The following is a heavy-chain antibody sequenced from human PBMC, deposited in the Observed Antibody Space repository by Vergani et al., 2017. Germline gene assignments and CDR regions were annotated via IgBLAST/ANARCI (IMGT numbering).Heavy chain of an antibody. CDR1: GGSISSYY. V-gene: IGHV4-4*07. Sequence: QVQLQESGPGLVKPSETLSLTCTVSGGSISSYYWSWIRQPAGKGLEWIGRIYTSGSTNYNPSLKSRVTMSVDTSKNQFSLKLSSVTAADTAVYYCARSAIKTNSSSWYVSLAYWGQGTLVTVSS. D-gene: IGHD6-13*01. J-gene: IGHJ4*02. CDR2: IYTSGST. CDR3: ARSAIKTNSSSWYVSLAY.